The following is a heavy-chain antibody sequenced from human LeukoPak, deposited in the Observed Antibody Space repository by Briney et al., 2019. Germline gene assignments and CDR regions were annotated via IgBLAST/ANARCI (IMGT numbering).Heavy chain of an antibody. CDR2: IYYSGST. Sequence: PSETLSLTCTVSGGSISSYYWSWIRQPPGKGLEWIGYIYYSGSTNYNPSLKSRVPISVDTSKNQFSLKLSSVTAADTAVYYCARAPYYDFWSGSYYFDYWGQGTLVTVSS. V-gene: IGHV4-59*01. CDR1: GGSISSYY. CDR3: ARAPYYDFWSGSYYFDY. J-gene: IGHJ4*02. D-gene: IGHD3-3*01.